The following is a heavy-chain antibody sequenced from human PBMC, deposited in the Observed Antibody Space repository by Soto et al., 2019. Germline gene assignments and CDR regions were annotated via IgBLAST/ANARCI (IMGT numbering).Heavy chain of an antibody. CDR3: AKGREPYSSSWPYYYYGMDV. CDR2: ISGSGGST. Sequence: GGSLRLSCAASGFTFRSYAMSWVRQAPGKGLEWVSAISGSGGSTYYADSVKGRFTISRDNSKNTLYLQMNSLRAEDTAVYYCAKGREPYSSSWPYYYYGMDVWGQGTTVTVSS. CDR1: GFTFRSYA. V-gene: IGHV3-23*01. D-gene: IGHD6-13*01. J-gene: IGHJ6*02.